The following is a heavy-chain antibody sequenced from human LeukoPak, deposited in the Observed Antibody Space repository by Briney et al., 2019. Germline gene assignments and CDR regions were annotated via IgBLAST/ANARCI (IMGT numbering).Heavy chain of an antibody. Sequence: ASVKVSCKASGYTFTRYGISWVQQALGQGLEWMGWISAYNGNTNYAQKLQGRVTMTTDTSTSTAYMELRSLRSDDTAVYYCARDRNGVFYYYYMDVWGKGTTVTVSS. CDR1: GYTFTRYG. V-gene: IGHV1-18*01. J-gene: IGHJ6*03. D-gene: IGHD3-10*01. CDR2: ISAYNGNT. CDR3: ARDRNGVFYYYYMDV.